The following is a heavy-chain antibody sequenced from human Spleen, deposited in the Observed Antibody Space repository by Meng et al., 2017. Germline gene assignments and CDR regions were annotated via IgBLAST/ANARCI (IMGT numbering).Heavy chain of an antibody. J-gene: IGHJ4*02. Sequence: QVQLLQWGEGVLKPSGTLSLTCVVSGGSFRDYYWSWIRQPPGKGLEWIGEINHSGSTNYNPSLESRATISVDTSQNNLSLKLSSVTAADSAVYYCARGPTTMAHDFDYWGQGTLVTVSS. CDR3: ARGPTTMAHDFDY. D-gene: IGHD4-11*01. CDR1: GGSFRDYY. V-gene: IGHV4-34*01. CDR2: INHSGST.